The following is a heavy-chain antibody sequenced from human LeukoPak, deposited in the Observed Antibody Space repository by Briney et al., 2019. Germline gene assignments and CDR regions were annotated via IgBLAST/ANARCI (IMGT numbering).Heavy chain of an antibody. CDR1: GFTFSSYS. D-gene: IGHD3-3*01. CDR3: ARGTTYYDFWSGSH. Sequence: GGSLRLSCAASGFTFSSYSMNWVRQAPGKGLEWVSSISSSSGYIYYADSVKGRFTISRDNAKNSLYLQMNSLRAEDTAVYYCARGTTYYDFWSGSHWGQGTLVTVSS. J-gene: IGHJ4*02. V-gene: IGHV3-21*01. CDR2: ISSSSGYI.